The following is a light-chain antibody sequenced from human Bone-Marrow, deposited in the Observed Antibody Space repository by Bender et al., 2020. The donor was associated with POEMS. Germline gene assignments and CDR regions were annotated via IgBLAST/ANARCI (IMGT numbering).Light chain of an antibody. CDR2: GNT. V-gene: IGLV1-50*01. CDR3: AAWDDSLNGRV. J-gene: IGLJ3*02. Sequence: QSVLTQPPSMSGAPGQKITISCTGSRSNIGAAHDVHWYQQVPGTAPKVLIYGNTNRPSGVPDRFSGSKSGATASLAISGLQSEDEADYYCAAWDDSLNGRVFGGGTKLTVL. CDR1: RSNIGAAHD.